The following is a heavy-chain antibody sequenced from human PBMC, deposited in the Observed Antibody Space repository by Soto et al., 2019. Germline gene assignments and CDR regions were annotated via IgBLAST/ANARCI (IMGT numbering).Heavy chain of an antibody. CDR1: GYTFTTYG. CDR2: MNPNSGNT. CDR3: ARIDFWSGFPQGFDY. V-gene: IGHV1-8*02. J-gene: IGHJ4*02. D-gene: IGHD3-3*01. Sequence: GASVKVSCKASGYTFTTYGISWVRQAPGQGLEWMGWMNPNSGNTGYAQKFQGRVTMTRNTSISTAYMELSSLRSEDTAVYYCARIDFWSGFPQGFDYWGQGTLVTVSS.